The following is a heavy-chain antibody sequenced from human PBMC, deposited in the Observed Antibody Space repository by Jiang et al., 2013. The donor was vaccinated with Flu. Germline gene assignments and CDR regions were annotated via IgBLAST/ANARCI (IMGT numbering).Heavy chain of an antibody. CDR3: ARGLGDYVTGWDLDY. CDR1: GYTFTAYH. J-gene: IGHJ4*02. D-gene: IGHD3-16*01. CDR2: ISPHSGST. V-gene: IGHV1-2*02. Sequence: GAEVKKPGASVKVSCEASGYTFTAYHIHWVRQAPGQGLEYMGWISPHSGSTHYAEKFEGRVAMTSDTSTSTVYLELRSLRSDDTAIYFCARGLGDYVTGWDLDYWGQGPLVTVSS.